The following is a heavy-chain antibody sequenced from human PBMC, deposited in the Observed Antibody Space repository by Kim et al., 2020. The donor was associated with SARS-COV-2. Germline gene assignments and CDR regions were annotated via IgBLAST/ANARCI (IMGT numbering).Heavy chain of an antibody. V-gene: IGHV3-23*01. D-gene: IGHD6-19*01. CDR3: AKKSGWYA. J-gene: IGHJ5*02. Sequence: GDKTYYADCVRGSFTVSRDNSEKMLYLQMNSRRAEDTALYYCAKKSGWYAWGQGTLVTVSS. CDR2: GDKT.